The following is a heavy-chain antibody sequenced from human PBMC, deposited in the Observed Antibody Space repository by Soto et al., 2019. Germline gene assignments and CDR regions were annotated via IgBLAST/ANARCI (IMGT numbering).Heavy chain of an antibody. CDR2: IWYDGSNK. CDR3: AKEALGYCSGGSCSRQLNFDY. Sequence: PGGSLRLSCAASGFTFSSYGMHWGRQAPGKGLEWVAVIWYDGSNKYYADSVKGRFTISRDNSKNTLYLQMNSLRAEDTAVYYCAKEALGYCSGGSCSRQLNFDYWGQGTLVTVSS. CDR1: GFTFSSYG. J-gene: IGHJ4*02. V-gene: IGHV3-30*02. D-gene: IGHD2-15*01.